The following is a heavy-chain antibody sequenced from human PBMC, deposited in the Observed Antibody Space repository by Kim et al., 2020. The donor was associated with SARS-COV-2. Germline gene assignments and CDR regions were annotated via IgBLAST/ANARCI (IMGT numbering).Heavy chain of an antibody. CDR1: GYTFTSFD. Sequence: ASVKVSCKASGYTFTSFDITWVRQATGQGLEWMGWMNPNSGNTGSAHKFQVRVTMTRNTSISTAYMELSSLTSEDAAVYYCARGLEYNTCWFIKYYYYMDVWGKGTTVSVSS. D-gene: IGHD6-19*01. CDR3: ARGLEYNTCWFIKYYYYMDV. J-gene: IGHJ6*03. CDR2: MNPNSGNT. V-gene: IGHV1-8*01.